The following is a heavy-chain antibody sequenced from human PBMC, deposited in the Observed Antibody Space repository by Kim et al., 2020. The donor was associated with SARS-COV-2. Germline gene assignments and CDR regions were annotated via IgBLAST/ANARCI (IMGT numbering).Heavy chain of an antibody. D-gene: IGHD6-13*01. CDR1: GGSISSSSYY. CDR3: ARVESSSWYQPHHFDY. CDR2: IYYSGST. V-gene: IGHV4-39*07. Sequence: SETLSLTCTVSGGSISSSSYYWGWIRQPPGKGLEWIGSIYYSGSTYYNPSLKSRVTISVDTSKNQFSLKLSSVTAADTAVYYCARVESSSWYQPHHFDYWGQGTLVTVAS. J-gene: IGHJ4*02.